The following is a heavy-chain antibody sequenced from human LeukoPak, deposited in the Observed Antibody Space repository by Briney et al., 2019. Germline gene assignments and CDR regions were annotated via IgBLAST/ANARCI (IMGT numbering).Heavy chain of an antibody. CDR2: ISGSGGST. CDR3: AKGATYIGYCSSTSCSTLDY. D-gene: IGHD2-2*01. V-gene: IGHV3-23*01. J-gene: IGHJ4*02. CDR1: GFTFSSYA. Sequence: PGGSLRLSCAASGFTFSSYAMSWVRQAPGEGLEWVSAISGSGGSTYYADSVKGRFTISRDNSKNTLYLQMNSLRAEDTAVYYCAKGATYIGYCSSTSCSTLDYWGQGTLVTVSS.